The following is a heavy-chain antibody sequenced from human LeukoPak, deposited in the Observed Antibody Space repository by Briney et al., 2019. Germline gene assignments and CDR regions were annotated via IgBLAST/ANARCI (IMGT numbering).Heavy chain of an antibody. D-gene: IGHD2-21*01. CDR3: ARGYSSLDSYYYMDV. J-gene: IGHJ6*03. V-gene: IGHV1-8*01. CDR1: GYTSTSYD. Sequence: ASVKVSCEASGYTSTSYDINWVRQATGQGHEWMGWMNPNNGNTGYAQKFQGRVTMTRNTSISTAYMELSSLRSEDTAVYYCARGYSSLDSYYYMDVWGKGTTVTVSS. CDR2: MNPNNGNT.